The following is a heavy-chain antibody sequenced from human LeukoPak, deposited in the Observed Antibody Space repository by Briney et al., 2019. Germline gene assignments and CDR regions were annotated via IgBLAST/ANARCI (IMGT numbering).Heavy chain of an antibody. Sequence: GGSLRLSCAASEFTFTIYSMKWVRQAPGKGLEWASYISSSSSTIDYADSVKGRFTISRDNAKMSVLLQMNSLRADDTAVYYCARLTARRGTLDYWGQGTLVTVSS. CDR2: ISSSSSTI. D-gene: IGHD6-6*01. CDR1: EFTFTIYS. V-gene: IGHV3-48*04. CDR3: ARLTARRGTLDY. J-gene: IGHJ4*02.